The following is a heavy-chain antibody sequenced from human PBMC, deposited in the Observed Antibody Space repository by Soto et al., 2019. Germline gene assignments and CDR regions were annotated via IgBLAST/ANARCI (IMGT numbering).Heavy chain of an antibody. Sequence: SETLSPTSTVPCGSVSIASHSWSWIRQPPGKGLEWIGYIYHSGSTNYNPSLKSRTTISVDTSKNHFSLILRSVTAADTAVYYCARLIRLRNLDYWGQGSLVTVSS. J-gene: IGHJ4*02. CDR1: CGSVSIASHS. CDR2: IYHSGST. CDR3: ARLIRLRNLDY. V-gene: IGHV4-61*03. D-gene: IGHD1-1*01.